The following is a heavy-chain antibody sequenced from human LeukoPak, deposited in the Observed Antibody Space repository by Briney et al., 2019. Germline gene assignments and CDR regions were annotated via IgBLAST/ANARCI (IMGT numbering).Heavy chain of an antibody. V-gene: IGHV3-11*05. CDR1: GFTFSDYY. CDR3: ARERIYSSGWYLIDY. J-gene: IGHJ4*02. D-gene: IGHD6-19*01. CDR2: ISSSSTYT. Sequence: GGSLRLSCAVSGFTFSDYYMTWIRQAPGKGLEWASYISSSSTYTNYADSVKGRFTISRDNAKNSLYLQMNSLRAEATAVYYCARERIYSSGWYLIDYWGQGTLVTVSS.